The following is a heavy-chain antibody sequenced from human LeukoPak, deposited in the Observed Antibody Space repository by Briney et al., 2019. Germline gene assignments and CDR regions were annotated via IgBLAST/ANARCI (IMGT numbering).Heavy chain of an antibody. Sequence: QAGGSLRLSCAASGFTFSSYEMNWVRQAPGKGLEWVSYISGSSSTIYYADSVKGRFTITRDSAKSSVLLQMNSLRAEDTALYYCARALTPRSNSFDYWGQGALVTVSS. V-gene: IGHV3-48*03. CDR2: ISGSSSTI. CDR1: GFTFSSYE. CDR3: ARALTPRSNSFDY. D-gene: IGHD4/OR15-4a*01. J-gene: IGHJ4*02.